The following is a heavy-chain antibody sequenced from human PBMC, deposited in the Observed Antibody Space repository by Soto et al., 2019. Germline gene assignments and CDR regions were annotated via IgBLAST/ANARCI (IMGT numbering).Heavy chain of an antibody. V-gene: IGHV3-30*18. CDR3: AKDGVMVSSSSWYFGY. Sequence: GGSLRLSCAASGFTFSSYGMHWVRQAPGKGLEWVAVISYDGSNKYYADSVKGRFTISRDNSKNTLYLQMNSLRAEDTAVYYCAKDGVMVSSSSWYFGYWGQGTLVTVSS. J-gene: IGHJ4*02. CDR1: GFTFSSYG. D-gene: IGHD6-6*01. CDR2: ISYDGSNK.